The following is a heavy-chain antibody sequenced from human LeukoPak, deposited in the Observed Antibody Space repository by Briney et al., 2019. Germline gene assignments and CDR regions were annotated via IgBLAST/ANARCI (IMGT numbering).Heavy chain of an antibody. J-gene: IGHJ5*02. V-gene: IGHV4-34*01. CDR3: ARALREGIVVVPAAIVVFRPKSNWFDP. Sequence: SETLSLTCAVYGGSFSGYYWSWIRQPPGKGLEWIGEINHSGSTNYNPSLKSRVTISVDTSKNQFSLKLSSVTAADTAVYYCARALREGIVVVPAAIVVFRPKSNWFDPWGQGSLVTVSS. CDR1: GGSFSGYY. CDR2: INHSGST. D-gene: IGHD2-2*01.